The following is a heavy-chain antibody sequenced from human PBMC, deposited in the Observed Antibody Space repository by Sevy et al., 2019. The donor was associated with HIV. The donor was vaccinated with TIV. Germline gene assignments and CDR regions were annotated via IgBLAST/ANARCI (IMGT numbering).Heavy chain of an antibody. J-gene: IGHJ6*02. CDR3: ARPLRPKVASYYYGMDV. V-gene: IGHV3-48*02. CDR2: ISSSSNTI. CDR1: GFTFSSYS. D-gene: IGHD5-12*01. Sequence: GWSLRLSCAASGFTFSSYSMNWVRQAPGKGLEWVSYISSSSNTIYYADSVKGRFTISRDNAKNSLYLQMNSLRDEDTAVYYCARPLRPKVASYYYGMDVWGQGTTVTVSS.